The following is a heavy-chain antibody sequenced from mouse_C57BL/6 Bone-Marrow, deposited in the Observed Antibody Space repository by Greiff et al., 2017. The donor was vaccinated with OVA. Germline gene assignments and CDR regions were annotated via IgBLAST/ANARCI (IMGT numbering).Heavy chain of an antibody. CDR3: ASQYYYGSSYWYFDV. CDR1: GYTFTSYG. CDR2: IYPKSGNT. J-gene: IGHJ1*03. V-gene: IGHV1-81*01. D-gene: IGHD1-1*01. Sequence: QVQLQQSGAELARPGASVKLSCKASGYTFTSYGISWVKQRTGQGLEWIGEIYPKSGNTYYNEKFKGKATLTADKSSSTAYMELRSLTSEDSAVYFCASQYYYGSSYWYFDVWGTGTTVTVSS.